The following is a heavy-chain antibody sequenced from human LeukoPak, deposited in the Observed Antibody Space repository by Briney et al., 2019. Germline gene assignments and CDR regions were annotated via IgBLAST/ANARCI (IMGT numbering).Heavy chain of an antibody. D-gene: IGHD3-10*01. V-gene: IGHV1-46*01. Sequence: ASVKVSCKASGYTFTSYYMHWVRQAPGQGLEWMGIINPSGGSTSYAQKFQGRVTMTRDMSTSTVYMELSRLKSDDTAVYYCARDLWYGSGSLGCWGQGTLVTVSS. CDR1: GYTFTSYY. J-gene: IGHJ4*02. CDR3: ARDLWYGSGSLGC. CDR2: INPSGGST.